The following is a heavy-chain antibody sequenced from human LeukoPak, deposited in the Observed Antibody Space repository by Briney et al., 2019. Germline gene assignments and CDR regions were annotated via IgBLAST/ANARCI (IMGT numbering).Heavy chain of an antibody. J-gene: IGHJ4*02. CDR2: IYPGDSDT. D-gene: IGHD3-22*01. CDR3: ARTYYYDSSGYQYYFDY. Sequence: GESLKISCKGSGYSFTSYWIGWVRQMPGKGLEWMGIIYPGDSDTRYSPSFQGQVTISADKSISTAYLQWSSLKASDTAMYYCARTYYYDSSGYQYYFDYWGQGTLVTVSS. CDR1: GYSFTSYW. V-gene: IGHV5-51*01.